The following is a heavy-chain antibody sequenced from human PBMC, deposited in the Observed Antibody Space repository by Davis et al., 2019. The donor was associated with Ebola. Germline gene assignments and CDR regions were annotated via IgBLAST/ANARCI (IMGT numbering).Heavy chain of an antibody. CDR2: IKTDGSMT. Sequence: GESLITSCASSGFSFRRYWLHWVRRAPGKGLVWVSGIKTDGSMTGYGDSVQGRFTISRDNAKNTLYLQMNDLRAEDTAVYFCAREGRVFGCDYWGQGALVTVSS. CDR1: GFSFRRYW. J-gene: IGHJ4*02. CDR3: AREGRVFGCDY. V-gene: IGHV3-74*01. D-gene: IGHD3-3*01.